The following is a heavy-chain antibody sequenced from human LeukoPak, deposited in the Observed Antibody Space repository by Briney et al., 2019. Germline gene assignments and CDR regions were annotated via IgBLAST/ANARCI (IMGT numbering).Heavy chain of an antibody. CDR2: IYNGVNT. V-gene: IGHV4-61*01. CDR1: GASVSSASY. J-gene: IGHJ5*02. D-gene: IGHD1-26*01. CDR3: ARSRAFNSGAFDP. Sequence: SETLSLTCTASGASVSSASYWSWIRQPPGKGVEWIAHIYNGVNTNYNPSLKSRVTISVDTSKNQFSLRLNSVTAADTAVYYCARSRAFNSGAFDPWGQGSLVTVSS.